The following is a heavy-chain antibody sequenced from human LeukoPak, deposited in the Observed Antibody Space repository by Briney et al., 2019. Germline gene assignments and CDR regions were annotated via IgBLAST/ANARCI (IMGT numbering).Heavy chain of an antibody. CDR3: ARYGDSYYFDY. CDR1: GFTFSSYA. V-gene: IGHV3-30-3*01. Sequence: GGSLRLSCAASGFTFSSYAMHWVRQAPGKGLEWVAVISYDGSNKYYADSVKGRFTISRDNSKNTLYLQMNSLRAEDTAVYYCARYGDSYYFDYWGQGTPVTVSS. D-gene: IGHD4-17*01. CDR2: ISYDGSNK. J-gene: IGHJ4*02.